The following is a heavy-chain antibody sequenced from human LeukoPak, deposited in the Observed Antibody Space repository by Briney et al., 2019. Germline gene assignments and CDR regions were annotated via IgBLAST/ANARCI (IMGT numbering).Heavy chain of an antibody. D-gene: IGHD5-24*01. CDR2: ISYDGSNK. CDR1: GFTFSSYG. CDR3: ARDLKADGYNYDYFDY. Sequence: GRSLRLSCAASGFTFSSYGMHWVRQAPGKGLEWVAVISYDGSNKYYADSVKGRFTISRDNSKNTLYLQMNSLRAEDTAVYYCARDLKADGYNYDYFDYWGREPWSPSPQ. V-gene: IGHV3-30*19. J-gene: IGHJ4*02.